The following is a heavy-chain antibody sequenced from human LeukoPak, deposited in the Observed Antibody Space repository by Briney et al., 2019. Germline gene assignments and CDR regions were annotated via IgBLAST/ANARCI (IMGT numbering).Heavy chain of an antibody. CDR1: GFIFTDFY. Sequence: GGSLRLSCAASGFIFTDFYMSWVRQAPGKGLEWVSHISSSGTTIYYADSVKGRFTISRDNAKNSLFLQMNSLRAEDTAVYYCARDIHTVTSGREYWGQGTLVTVSS. V-gene: IGHV3-11*01. D-gene: IGHD4-17*01. J-gene: IGHJ4*02. CDR2: ISSSGTTI. CDR3: ARDIHTVTSGREY.